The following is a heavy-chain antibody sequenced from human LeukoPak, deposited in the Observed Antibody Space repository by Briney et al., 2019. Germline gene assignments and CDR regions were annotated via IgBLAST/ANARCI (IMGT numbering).Heavy chain of an antibody. V-gene: IGHV3-23*01. Sequence: GGSLRLSCAASGFTFSGYAMSWVRQAPGKGLEWVSTINGGGVNTHYADSVGGRFTISRDNSKNTLFLQMNSLRDEDTAVYYCAKDLYSNYGPADYWGQGNLVTVSS. CDR2: INGGGVNT. J-gene: IGHJ4*02. CDR3: AKDLYSNYGPADY. CDR1: GFTFSGYA. D-gene: IGHD4-11*01.